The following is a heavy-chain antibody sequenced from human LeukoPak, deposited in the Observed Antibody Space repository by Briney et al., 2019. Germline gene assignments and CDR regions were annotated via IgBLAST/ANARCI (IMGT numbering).Heavy chain of an antibody. V-gene: IGHV1-69*02. D-gene: IGHD5-18*01. CDR1: GDTFSSYT. CDR3: PRTLGYPASDAAFDI. J-gene: IGHJ3*02. Sequence: SVKVSSKASGDTFSSYTISWVRQAPGQGLEWMGRIIPILGIANYAQKFQGRVTITADNSTSTAYMELSSLRSEDTAVYYCPRTLGYPASDAAFDIWGQGTMVTVSS. CDR2: IIPILGIA.